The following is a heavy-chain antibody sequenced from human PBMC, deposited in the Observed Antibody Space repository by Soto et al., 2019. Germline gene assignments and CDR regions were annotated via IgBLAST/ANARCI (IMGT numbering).Heavy chain of an antibody. CDR2: ISGNGYNT. Sequence: EVXXXXSGGXVVXPGXXLXXXXSXXXFTXSXYALHXXRQAPGKRLQYVSAISGNGYNTHYADSVQSRFTISXXXXXNTXYLQMSSLSTEDTAVYYCAKDSSYAVTYDYWGQGTLVTVSS. V-gene: IGHV3-64D*08. J-gene: IGHJ4*02. CDR3: AKDSSYAVTYDY. D-gene: IGHD2-21*02. CDR1: XFTXSXYA.